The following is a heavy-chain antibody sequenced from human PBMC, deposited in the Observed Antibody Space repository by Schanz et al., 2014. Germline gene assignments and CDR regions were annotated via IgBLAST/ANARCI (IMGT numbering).Heavy chain of an antibody. J-gene: IGHJ4*02. CDR3: ARGGFGEVSYFDY. Sequence: EVQLVQSGGGLVQPGGSLRLSCAASGFSFSSYAMGWVRQAPGKGLEWVSAISGSGGSTYYADSVKGRFTISRDNSKNTLYLQMNSLRPEDTAVYYCARGGFGEVSYFDYWGQGALVTVSS. CDR2: ISGSGGST. CDR1: GFSFSSYA. V-gene: IGHV3-23*04. D-gene: IGHD3-10*01.